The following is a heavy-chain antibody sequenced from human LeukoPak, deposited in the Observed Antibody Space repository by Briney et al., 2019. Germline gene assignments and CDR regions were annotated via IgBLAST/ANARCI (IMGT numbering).Heavy chain of an antibody. CDR2: ISGDGGIT. CDR1: GFTFTTYS. D-gene: IGHD3-10*01. J-gene: IGHJ4*02. Sequence: GGSLRLSCAASGFTFTTYSMNWVRQAPGKGLEWVSGISGDGGITYYADSVKGRFTISRDNSKNTLYLQMNSLRAEDTAVYYCAKDPGVEVLFDYWGQGTLVTVSS. V-gene: IGHV3-23*01. CDR3: AKDPGVEVLFDY.